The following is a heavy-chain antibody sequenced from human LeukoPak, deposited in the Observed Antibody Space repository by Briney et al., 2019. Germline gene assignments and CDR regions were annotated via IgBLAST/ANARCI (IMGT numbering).Heavy chain of an antibody. Sequence: GGSLRLSSAPSVFTPTIYAMSAGPEAPREGVWWGSAISGSGGSTSYADSVKGQFTISRDNSKNTLYLQMNSLRAEDTAVYYCAKVGGGYSYAYFDYWGQGTLVTVSS. CDR2: ISGSGGST. CDR1: VFTPTIYA. V-gene: IGHV3-23*01. D-gene: IGHD5-18*01. J-gene: IGHJ4*02. CDR3: AKVGGGYSYAYFDY.